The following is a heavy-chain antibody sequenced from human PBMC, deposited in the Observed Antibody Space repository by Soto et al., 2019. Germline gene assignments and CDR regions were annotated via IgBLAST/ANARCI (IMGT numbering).Heavy chain of an antibody. D-gene: IGHD4-4*01. CDR3: AITSVADASFDY. J-gene: IGHJ4*02. V-gene: IGHV3-30*03. CDR2: ISYDGSET. CDR1: GFMFSNNG. Sequence: QPGGSLRLSCAGSGFMFSNNGMHWVRRAPGKGLEWVAFISYDGSETFYADSVKGRFTISRDNSKSTLFLHMSSLKNEDTAVYYCAITSVADASFDYWGQGTLVTVSS.